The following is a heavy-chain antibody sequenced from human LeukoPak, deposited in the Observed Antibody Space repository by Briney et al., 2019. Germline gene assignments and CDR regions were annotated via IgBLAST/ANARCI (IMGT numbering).Heavy chain of an antibody. CDR3: AELGITMIGGV. CDR2: ISGSGGSK. CDR1: GFTFSTYG. Sequence: GGSLRLSCAASGFTFSTYGMSWVRQAPGKGLEWVSAISGSGGSKYHADSVKGRFTISRDNAKNSLYLQMNSLRAEDTAVYYCAELGITMIGGVWGKGTTVTISS. V-gene: IGHV3-23*01. J-gene: IGHJ6*04. D-gene: IGHD3-10*02.